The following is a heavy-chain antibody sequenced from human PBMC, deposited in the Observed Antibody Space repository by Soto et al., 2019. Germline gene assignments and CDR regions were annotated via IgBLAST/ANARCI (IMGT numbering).Heavy chain of an antibody. CDR2: ISGSGTTT. V-gene: IGHV3-23*01. Sequence: GGSLRLSCAASGITFSNHALSWVRQAPGKGLEWVSGISGSGTTTYYADSVKGRFTISRDNSKNTLSLQMNSLRADDTAVYYCAKEHGGGISTITSFFDSWGQGTPVTVSS. CDR1: GITFSNHA. CDR3: AKEHGGGISTITSFFDS. D-gene: IGHD5-12*01. J-gene: IGHJ4*02.